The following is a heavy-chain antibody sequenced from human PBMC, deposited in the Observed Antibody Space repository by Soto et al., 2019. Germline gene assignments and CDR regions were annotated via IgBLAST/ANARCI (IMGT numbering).Heavy chain of an antibody. J-gene: IGHJ3*02. CDR2: IIPMFGST. Sequence: QVQLVQPGAEVVKPGSSVRVSCKASGGTFTSYAINWVRQAPGQGLEWMGGIIPMFGSTKYAQKFEGRLRRTADESTGTAYMELRSLTSDDTVVYFWARVVSRELRLLDALDSWGQGTIVNVSS. CDR1: GGTFTSYA. CDR3: ARVVSRELRLLDALDS. V-gene: IGHV1-69*12. D-gene: IGHD2-15*01.